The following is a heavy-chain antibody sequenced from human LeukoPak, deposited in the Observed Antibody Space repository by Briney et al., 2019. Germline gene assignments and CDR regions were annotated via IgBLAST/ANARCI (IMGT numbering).Heavy chain of an antibody. J-gene: IGHJ4*02. V-gene: IGHV4-39*01. D-gene: IGHD3-9*01. Sequence: SETLSLTCTVSGGSVSSTTYYWGWIRQPPGGGPEWIANVYYTGGTYCNPSLKSRVTMSVDTSKNQFSLTMTSVTAADTAVYYCARLRKGRYFDYIFDYWGQGTLATVSS. CDR2: VYYTGGT. CDR1: GGSVSSTTYY. CDR3: ARLRKGRYFDYIFDY.